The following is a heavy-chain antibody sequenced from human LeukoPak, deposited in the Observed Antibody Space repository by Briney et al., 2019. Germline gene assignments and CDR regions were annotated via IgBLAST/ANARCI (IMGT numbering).Heavy chain of an antibody. D-gene: IGHD6-6*01. CDR3: ARDASKTYTISSPDL. CDR2: ILYDGNNK. Sequence: GGSLRLSCAASGFTFSSYAMYWVRQAPGKGLEWVAVILYDGNNKYYADSVKGRFTISRDNSKNTMYLQMNSLRLEDTAIYYCARDASKTYTISSPDLWGQGTLVTVSS. V-gene: IGHV3-30-3*01. CDR1: GFTFSSYA. J-gene: IGHJ5*02.